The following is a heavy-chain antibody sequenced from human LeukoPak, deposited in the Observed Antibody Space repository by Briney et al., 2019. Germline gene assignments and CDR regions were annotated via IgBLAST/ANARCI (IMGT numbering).Heavy chain of an antibody. D-gene: IGHD1-26*01. CDR2: ISSSGANA. V-gene: IGHV3-23*01. J-gene: IGHJ6*02. Sequence: GGSLRLSFAASGXTFSNYAMNWVRQAPGKGLEWVSLISSSGANAYYADSVRGRFTISRDKSKNTVSLQMNSLRGEDTALYYCAKDVRVGGGGMDVWGQGTPVTVSS. CDR3: AKDVRVGGGGMDV. CDR1: GXTFSNYA.